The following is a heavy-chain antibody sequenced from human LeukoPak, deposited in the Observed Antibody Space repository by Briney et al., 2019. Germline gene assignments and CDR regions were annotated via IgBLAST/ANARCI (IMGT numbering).Heavy chain of an antibody. D-gene: IGHD3-9*01. CDR2: ISYDGSNK. J-gene: IGHJ6*02. Sequence: GGSLRLSCAASGFTFSSYGMHWVRQAPGKGLEWVAVISYDGSNKYYADSVKGRFTISRDNSKNTLYLQMNSLRAEDTAVYYCAKDLDDYDTYGMDVWGLGTTVTVSS. CDR3: AKDLDDYDTYGMDV. CDR1: GFTFSSYG. V-gene: IGHV3-30*18.